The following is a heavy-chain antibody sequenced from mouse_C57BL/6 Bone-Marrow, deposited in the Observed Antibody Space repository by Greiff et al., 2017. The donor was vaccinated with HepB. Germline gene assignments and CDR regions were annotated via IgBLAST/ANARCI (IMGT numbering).Heavy chain of an antibody. Sequence: QVQLKESGPGLVQPSQSLSITCTVSGFSLTSYGVHWVRQSPGKGLEWLGVIWSGGSTDYNAAFISRLSISKDNSKSQVFSKMNSLQADDTAIYYCARFAYWGQGTLVTVSA. CDR1: GFSLTSYG. V-gene: IGHV2-2*01. J-gene: IGHJ3*01. CDR3: ARFAY. CDR2: IWSGGST.